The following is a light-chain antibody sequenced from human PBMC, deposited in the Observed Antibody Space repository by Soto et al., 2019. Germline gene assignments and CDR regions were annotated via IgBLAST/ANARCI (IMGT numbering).Light chain of an antibody. CDR1: ESLLHSNGNNY. J-gene: IGKJ1*01. Sequence: DIVMTQSPLSLPVTPGEPASISCRSSESLLHSNGNNYLDWYLQKPGQSPQLLISLGSNRASGVPNRVIGRRSSTDCTLKSSKVEAKDVGVYDCSQTLQPPPTFGQGTKVEIK. V-gene: IGKV2-28*01. CDR2: LGS. CDR3: SQTLQPPPT.